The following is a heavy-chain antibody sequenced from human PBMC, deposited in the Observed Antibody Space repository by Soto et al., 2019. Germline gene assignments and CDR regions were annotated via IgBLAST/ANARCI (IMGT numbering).Heavy chain of an antibody. D-gene: IGHD3-22*01. J-gene: IGHJ4*02. CDR1: GFTLRNYA. CDR3: ARAGQYYDASGYAD. CDR2: ISWSGGTI. Sequence: EVQLVESGGGLVQPGRSLRLSCAASGFTLRNYAMHWVRQAPGKGLEWVSGISWSGGTIGYADSVKGRFTISRDNAKNSLYLEMNSLRAEDTALYYCARAGQYYDASGYADWGQGTLVTVSS. V-gene: IGHV3-9*01.